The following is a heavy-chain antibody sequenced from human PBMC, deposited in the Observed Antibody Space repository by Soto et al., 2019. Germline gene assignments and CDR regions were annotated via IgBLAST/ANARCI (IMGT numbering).Heavy chain of an antibody. V-gene: IGHV4-39*01. CDR3: ARRERYYGSPGWFDP. J-gene: IGHJ5*02. D-gene: IGHD3-10*01. Sequence: SETLSLTCSDSGGSISSFTYYWGWIRQPPGKGLEWIGTVYYNENTYYNPSLKSRVTITVDTAKNQFSLNLRSVTAADTAMYFCARRERYYGSPGWFDPWGPGTLVPVSS. CDR1: GGSISSFTYY. CDR2: VYYNENT.